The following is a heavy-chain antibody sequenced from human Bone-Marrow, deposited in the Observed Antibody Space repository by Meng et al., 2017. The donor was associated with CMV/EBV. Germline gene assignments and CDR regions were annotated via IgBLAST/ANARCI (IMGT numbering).Heavy chain of an antibody. V-gene: IGHV1-69*04. CDR2: IIPILGIA. Sequence: SVKVSCKASGGTFSSYAISWVRQAPGQGLEWMGRIIPILGIANYAQKFQGRVTITADKSTSTAYMELSSLRSEDTAVYYCARAPIHYDFWSGYSHTPFDYWGQGTLVTVSS. CDR3: ARAPIHYDFWSGYSHTPFDY. D-gene: IGHD3-3*01. CDR1: GGTFSSYA. J-gene: IGHJ4*02.